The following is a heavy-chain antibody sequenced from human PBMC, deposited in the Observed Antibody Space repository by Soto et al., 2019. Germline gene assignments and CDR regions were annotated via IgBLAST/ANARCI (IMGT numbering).Heavy chain of an antibody. Sequence: GGSLRLSCAASGFTFSSYGVHWVRQAPGKGLEWVAVIWYDGSNKYYADSVKGRFTISRDNSKNTLYLQMNSLRAEDTAVYYCAREEGLGSSSWVYYYYGLDVWGQGTTVTVSS. CDR1: GFTFSSYG. CDR2: IWYDGSNK. D-gene: IGHD6-13*01. CDR3: AREEGLGSSSWVYYYYGLDV. J-gene: IGHJ6*02. V-gene: IGHV3-33*01.